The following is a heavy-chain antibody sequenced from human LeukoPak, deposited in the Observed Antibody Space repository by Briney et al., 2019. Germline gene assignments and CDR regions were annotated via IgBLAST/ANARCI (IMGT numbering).Heavy chain of an antibody. J-gene: IGHJ3*02. D-gene: IGHD3-22*01. CDR2: INPNSGGT. Sequence: ASVKVSCKASGYTFTGYYMHWVRQAPGQGLEWMGWINPNSGGTNYAQKFQGRVTMTRDTSLSTAYMELSRLRSDDTAVYYCARGGITMIVVVFDAFDIWGQGTMFTVSS. V-gene: IGHV1-2*02. CDR3: ARGGITMIVVVFDAFDI. CDR1: GYTFTGYY.